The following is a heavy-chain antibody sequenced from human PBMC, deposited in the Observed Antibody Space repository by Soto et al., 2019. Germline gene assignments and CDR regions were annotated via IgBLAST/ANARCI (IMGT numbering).Heavy chain of an antibody. CDR1: GYAFTTYG. Sequence: QVHLVQSGAEVKKPGASVKVSCKGSGYAFTTYGITWVRQAPGQGLEWMGWISAHNGNTNYAQKLQGRVTVTRDTSTSPAYMEVRSLRSDDTAVYYCAGGRYGDYWGQGALVTVSS. CDR2: ISAHNGNT. D-gene: IGHD1-1*01. V-gene: IGHV1-18*01. J-gene: IGHJ4*02. CDR3: AGGRYGDY.